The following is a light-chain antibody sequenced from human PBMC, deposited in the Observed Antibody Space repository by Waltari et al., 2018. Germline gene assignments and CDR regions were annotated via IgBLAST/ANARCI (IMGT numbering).Light chain of an antibody. V-gene: IGLV1-51*01. J-gene: IGLJ3*02. Sequence: QSVLTQAPSVSAAPGQKVTISCAGSSSNIGNRYVSWYQQFPGTAPKLLIYDNGKRPSGIPDRFSASKSGTSATLDITGLQTGDEANYYCETWDTSLSAWVFGGGTKLTVL. CDR2: DNG. CDR1: SSNIGNRY. CDR3: ETWDTSLSAWV.